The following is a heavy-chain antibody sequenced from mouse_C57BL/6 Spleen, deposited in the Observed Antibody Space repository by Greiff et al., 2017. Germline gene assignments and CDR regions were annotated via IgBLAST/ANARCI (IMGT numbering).Heavy chain of an antibody. V-gene: IGHV1-52*01. CDR1: GYTFTSYW. J-gene: IGHJ2*01. CDR2: IDPSDSET. CDR3: ARNPCSNQYYFDY. Sequence: QVQLQQPGAELVRPGSSVKLSCKASGYTFTSYWMHWVKQRPIQGLEWIGNIDPSDSETHYNQKFKDKATLTVDKSSSTAYMQLSSLTSEDSAVYYCARNPCSNQYYFDYWGQGTTLTVSS. D-gene: IGHD2-5*01.